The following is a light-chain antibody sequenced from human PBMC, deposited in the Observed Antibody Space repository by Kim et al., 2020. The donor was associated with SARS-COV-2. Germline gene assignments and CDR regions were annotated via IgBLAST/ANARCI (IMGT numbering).Light chain of an antibody. J-gene: IGLJ3*02. CDR3: NSRDSSVNHLV. Sequence: SSELTQDSAVSVALGQTVRITCQGDSLRSYYASWYQQKPGQTPVLVIYGKNNRPSGIPDRFSGSSSGNTASLTITGAHAEDEADYYCNSRDSSVNHLVFG. V-gene: IGLV3-19*01. CDR2: GKN. CDR1: SLRSYY.